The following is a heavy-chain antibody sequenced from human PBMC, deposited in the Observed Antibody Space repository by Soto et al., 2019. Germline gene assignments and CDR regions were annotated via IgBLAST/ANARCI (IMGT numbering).Heavy chain of an antibody. CDR2: IYYSGST. D-gene: IGHD2-21*02. CDR3: ARGSTGVTAHEYLQH. Sequence: PSETLSLTCTVSGGSISSGDYYWSWIRQPPGKGLEWIGYIYYSGSTYYNPSLKSRVTISVDTSKNQFSLKLSSVTAADTAVYYCARGSTGVTAHEYLQHRGQGTLGTVSS. J-gene: IGHJ1*01. CDR1: GGSISSGDYY. V-gene: IGHV4-30-4*01.